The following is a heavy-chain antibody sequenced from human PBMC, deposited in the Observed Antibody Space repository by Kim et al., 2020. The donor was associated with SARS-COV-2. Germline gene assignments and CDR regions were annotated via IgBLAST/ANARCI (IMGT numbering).Heavy chain of an antibody. J-gene: IGHJ6*01. Sequence: GGSLRLSCAASGFTFSSYAMHWVRQAPGKGLEWVAVISYDGSNKYYADSVKGRFTISRDNSKNTLYLQMNSLRAEDTAVYYCAREWSGSSRISGDEVDV. CDR1: GFTFSSYA. CDR2: ISYDGSNK. V-gene: IGHV3-30*04. D-gene: IGHD2-15*01. CDR3: AREWSGSSRISGDEVDV.